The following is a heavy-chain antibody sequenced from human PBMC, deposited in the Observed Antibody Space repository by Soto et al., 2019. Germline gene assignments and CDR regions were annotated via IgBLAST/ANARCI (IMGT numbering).Heavy chain of an antibody. CDR3: ARGEEWLLYYYYGMDV. Sequence: PSQTLSPTCAISGDSVSSNSAAWNWIRQSPSRGLEWLGRTYYRSKWYNDYAVSVKSRITINPDTSKNQFSLQLNSVTPEDTAVYYCARGEEWLLYYYYGMDVWGQGTTVTVSS. CDR1: GDSVSSNSAA. J-gene: IGHJ6*02. D-gene: IGHD3-3*01. CDR2: TYYRSKWYN. V-gene: IGHV6-1*01.